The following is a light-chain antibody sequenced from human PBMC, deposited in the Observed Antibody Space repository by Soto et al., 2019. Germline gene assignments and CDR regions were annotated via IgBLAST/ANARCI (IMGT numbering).Light chain of an antibody. CDR3: QQRSNWPPF. Sequence: EIVLTQSPATLSLSPGDRATLSCRASQSVSSYLAWYQQKPGQAPRLLIYDASNRATGIPARFSGSGSGTDFTLTISRLAPEDFEVYYCQQRSNWPPFFGGGTKVEIK. CDR1: QSVSSY. CDR2: DAS. V-gene: IGKV3-11*01. J-gene: IGKJ4*01.